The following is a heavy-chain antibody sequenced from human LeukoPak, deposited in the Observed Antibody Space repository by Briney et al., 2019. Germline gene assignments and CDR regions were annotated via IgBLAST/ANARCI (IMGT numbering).Heavy chain of an antibody. Sequence: GSLRLSCAASGFTFSSYAVSWVRQAPGNGLEWVSAISGSGAGTYYADSVKGRFTISRDNSKNALYLQMNSLRAEDTAVYYCAKGGSSGLRGAFDIWGQGTMVTVSS. V-gene: IGHV3-23*01. J-gene: IGHJ3*02. CDR2: ISGSGAGT. D-gene: IGHD3-22*01. CDR3: AKGGSSGLRGAFDI. CDR1: GFTFSSYA.